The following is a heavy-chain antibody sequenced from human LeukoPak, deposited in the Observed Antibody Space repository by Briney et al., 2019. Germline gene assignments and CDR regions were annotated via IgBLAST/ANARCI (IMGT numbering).Heavy chain of an antibody. CDR3: ARVTSYGDYSPY. V-gene: IGHV1-2*02. CDR1: GYTFTGYY. CDR2: INPNSGGT. J-gene: IGHJ4*02. D-gene: IGHD4-17*01. Sequence: ASVKVSCKASGYTFTGYYMHWVRQAPGQGLEWMGWINPNSGGTNYAQKFQGRVTMTRDTSISTAYMELSRLRSDDTAVYYCARVTSYGDYSPYWGQGTLVTVSS.